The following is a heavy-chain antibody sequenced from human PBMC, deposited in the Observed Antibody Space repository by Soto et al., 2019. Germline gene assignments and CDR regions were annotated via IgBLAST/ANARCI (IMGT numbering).Heavy chain of an antibody. D-gene: IGHD3-10*02. Sequence: KGLEWVGRIRRKANSYATAYAASVKGRFTISRDDSKNTAYLQMNSLKTEDTAVYYCFFFQAEEGIRDVRAVSAFLLNRSSDL. CDR2: IRRKANSYAT. V-gene: IGHV3-73*01. J-gene: IGHJ2*01. CDR3: FFFQAEEGIRDVRAVSAFLLNRSSDL.